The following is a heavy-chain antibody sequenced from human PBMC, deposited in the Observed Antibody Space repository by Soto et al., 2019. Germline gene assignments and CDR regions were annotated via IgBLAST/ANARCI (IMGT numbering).Heavy chain of an antibody. V-gene: IGHV1-18*01. Sequence: ASVKVSCKASGYTFTSYGISWVRQAPGQGLEWMGWISAYNGNTNYAQKLQGRVTMTTDTSTSTAYMELRSLRSDDTAVYYCARDRDYDFRSGYRNWFDPWGQGTLVTVSS. CDR3: ARDRDYDFRSGYRNWFDP. CDR2: ISAYNGNT. D-gene: IGHD3-3*01. CDR1: GYTFTSYG. J-gene: IGHJ5*02.